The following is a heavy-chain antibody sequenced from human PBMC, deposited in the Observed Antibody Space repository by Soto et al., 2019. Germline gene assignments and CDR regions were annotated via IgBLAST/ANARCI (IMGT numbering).Heavy chain of an antibody. D-gene: IGHD6-13*01. J-gene: IGHJ4*02. CDR2: IYYSGST. CDR1: ARSIRSGGYY. V-gene: IGHV4-31*03. CDR3: ARFFGVAAAGPFDY. Sequence: SETLSRTCPVTARSIRSGGYYWSRIRQNQGKGLEWIGYIYYSGSTYYNPSLKSRVTISVDTSKNQFSLKLSSVTAADTAVYYCARFFGVAAAGPFDYWGQGTLVTVS.